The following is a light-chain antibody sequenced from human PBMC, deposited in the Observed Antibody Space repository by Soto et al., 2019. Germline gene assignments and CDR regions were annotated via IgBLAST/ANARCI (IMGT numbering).Light chain of an antibody. CDR2: QVN. J-gene: IGLJ1*01. CDR1: STDVGGYNY. CDR3: NSYTSTSAPYV. V-gene: IGLV2-14*01. Sequence: QSALTQPASVSGSPGQSVTISCTGTSTDVGGYNYVSWFQQHPGKAPKLIIYQVNNRPSGVSDRFSGSKSGNTASLTISGLQAEDEADYYCNSYTSTSAPYVFGTGTKLTVL.